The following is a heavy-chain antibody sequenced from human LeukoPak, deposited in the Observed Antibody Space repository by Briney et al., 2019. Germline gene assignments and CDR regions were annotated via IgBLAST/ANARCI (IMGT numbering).Heavy chain of an antibody. Sequence: GGSLRLSCAASGFTFSSYWMSWVRQAPGKGLEWVANIKQDGSEKYYVDSVKGRFTISRDNAKNSLYLQMNSLRAEDTAVYYCARGGLRQLEVSGYWGQGTLVTVSS. V-gene: IGHV3-7*01. J-gene: IGHJ4*02. CDR2: IKQDGSEK. CDR3: ARGGLRQLEVSGY. D-gene: IGHD6-6*01. CDR1: GFTFSSYW.